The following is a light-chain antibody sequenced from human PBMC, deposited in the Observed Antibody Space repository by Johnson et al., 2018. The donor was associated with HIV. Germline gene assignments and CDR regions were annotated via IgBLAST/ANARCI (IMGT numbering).Light chain of an antibody. Sequence: VLTQPPSVSAAPGQKVTISCSGSRSNIGSNFVSWYHQLPGTAPKLLIYENNQRPSWIPDRFSGSKSGTSATLGITGLQTGDEADYYCGTWNSSLSVLYVFGTGTTVTVL. V-gene: IGLV1-51*02. CDR1: RSNIGSNF. CDR2: ENN. J-gene: IGLJ1*01. CDR3: GTWNSSLSVLYV.